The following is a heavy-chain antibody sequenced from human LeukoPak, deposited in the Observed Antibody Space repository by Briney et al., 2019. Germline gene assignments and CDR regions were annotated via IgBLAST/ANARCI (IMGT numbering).Heavy chain of an antibody. CDR1: GYTFISYG. CDR3: ARVDSSSRHVLFDY. Sequence: ASVKVSCKASGYTFISYGISWVRQAPGQGLEWMGWISAYNGNTNYAQKLQGRVTMTTDTSTSTAYMELRSLRSDDTAVYYCARVDSSSRHVLFDYWGQGTLVTVSS. CDR2: ISAYNGNT. J-gene: IGHJ4*02. D-gene: IGHD6-13*01. V-gene: IGHV1-18*01.